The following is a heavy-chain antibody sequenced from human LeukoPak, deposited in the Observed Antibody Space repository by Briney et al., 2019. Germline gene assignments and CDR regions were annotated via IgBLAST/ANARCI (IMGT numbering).Heavy chain of an antibody. CDR1: GYTFTSYG. J-gene: IGHJ6*02. D-gene: IGHD3-16*02. Sequence: ASVKVSCKASGYTFTSYGISWVRQAPGQGLEWMGWISAYNGNTNYAQKLQGRVTMTTDTSTSTAYKELRSLRSDDTAVYYCARAPYVWGSYRYTGPYYYGMDVWGQGTTVTVSS. CDR2: ISAYNGNT. V-gene: IGHV1-18*01. CDR3: ARAPYVWGSYRYTGPYYYGMDV.